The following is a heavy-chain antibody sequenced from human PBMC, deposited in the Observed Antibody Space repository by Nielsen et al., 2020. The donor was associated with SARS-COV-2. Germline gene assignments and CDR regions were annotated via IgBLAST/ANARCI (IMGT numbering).Heavy chain of an antibody. CDR2: IYDSGNT. Sequence: SETLSLTCTVSGGAISSYYRTWIRQPPEKGLEWIAYIYDSGNTNYNPSLKSRVTISVDTSSNQFSLKLTSVTAADTAVYYCARDSSGTYRRVDYWGQGTLVTVSS. V-gene: IGHV4-59*13. CDR3: ARDSSGTYRRVDY. CDR1: GGAISSYY. J-gene: IGHJ4*02. D-gene: IGHD3-22*01.